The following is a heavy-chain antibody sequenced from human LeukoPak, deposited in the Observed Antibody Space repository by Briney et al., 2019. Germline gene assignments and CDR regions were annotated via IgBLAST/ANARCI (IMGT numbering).Heavy chain of an antibody. J-gene: IGHJ3*02. V-gene: IGHV3-48*01. CDR2: ISDVNNII. Sequence: PGGSLRLSXAGSGFSLHTYCMNWVRQAPGKGLEWISYISDVNNIIYYADSVKGRFTISRSKAENSVFLQMNSLRAEDTAVYFCAREATRRNLLTYGSWDAYDIWGQGTMVTVAS. CDR3: AREATRRNLLTYGSWDAYDI. CDR1: GFSLHTYC. D-gene: IGHD4-17*01.